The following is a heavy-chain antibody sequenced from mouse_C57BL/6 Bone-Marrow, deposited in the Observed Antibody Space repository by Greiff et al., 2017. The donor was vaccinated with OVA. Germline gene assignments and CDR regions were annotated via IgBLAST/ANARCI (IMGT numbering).Heavy chain of an antibody. V-gene: IGHV1-61*01. CDR1: GYTFTSYW. Sequence: VQLQQPGAELVRPGSSVKLSCKASGYTFTSYWMDWVKQRPGQGLEWIGNIYPSDSETHYNQKFKDKATLTVDKSSSTAYMQLSSLTSEDSAVYYCARANWDWYFDVWGTGTTVTVSS. CDR2: IYPSDSET. J-gene: IGHJ1*03. D-gene: IGHD4-1*01. CDR3: ARANWDWYFDV.